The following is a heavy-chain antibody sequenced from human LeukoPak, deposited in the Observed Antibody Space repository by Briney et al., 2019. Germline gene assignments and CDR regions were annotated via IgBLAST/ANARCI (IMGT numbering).Heavy chain of an antibody. CDR2: ITWNSGSI. J-gene: IGHJ4*02. V-gene: IGHV3-9*01. Sequence: PGGSLRLSCAASGFTFADYAMHWVRQVPGKGLEWVSGITWNSGSIGYADSVKGRFTISRDNAKNSLYLQMNSLRDEDTAVYYCAREPLDYWGQGALVTVSS. CDR1: GFTFADYA. CDR3: AREPLDY.